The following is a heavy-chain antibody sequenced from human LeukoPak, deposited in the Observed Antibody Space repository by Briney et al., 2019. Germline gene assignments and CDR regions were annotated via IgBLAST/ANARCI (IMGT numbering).Heavy chain of an antibody. J-gene: IGHJ4*02. CDR3: ARGKEGNYGDYFDY. Sequence: PSETLSLTCTVSGGSISSHYWSWIRQPPGKGLEWIGYIYYSGSTNYNPSLKSRVTISVDTSKNQFSLKLSSVTAADTAVYYCARGKEGNYGDYFDYWGQGTLVTVSS. CDR1: GGSISSHY. D-gene: IGHD1-7*01. CDR2: IYYSGST. V-gene: IGHV4-59*11.